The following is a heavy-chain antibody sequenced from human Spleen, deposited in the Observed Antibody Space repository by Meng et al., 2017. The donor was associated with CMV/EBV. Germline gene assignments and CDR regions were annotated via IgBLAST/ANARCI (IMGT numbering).Heavy chain of an antibody. J-gene: IGHJ6*02. D-gene: IGHD5-18*01. CDR1: GFTFSNYG. CDR3: ARDVYTDYYYYGMDV. V-gene: IGHV3-30*02. Sequence: GESLKISCAASGFTFSNYGMHWVRQAPGKGLEWVTFIQFDGSNKYYADSVKGRFTISRDNAKNSLFLQMNSLRAEDTAVYYCARDVYTDYYYYGMDVWGQGTTVTVSS. CDR2: IQFDGSNK.